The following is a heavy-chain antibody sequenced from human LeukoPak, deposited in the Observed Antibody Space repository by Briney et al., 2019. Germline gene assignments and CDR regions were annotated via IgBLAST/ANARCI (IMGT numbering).Heavy chain of an antibody. CDR3: ARARVTMVRGVIITLLAFDY. CDR2: INAGNGNT. Sequence: ASVKVSCKASGYTFTSYAMHWVRQAPGQRLEWMGWINAGNGNTKYSQKFQGRVTITRDTSASTAYMELSSLRSEDTAVYYCARARVTMVRGVIITLLAFDYWGQGTLVTVSS. CDR1: GYTFTSYA. V-gene: IGHV1-3*01. D-gene: IGHD3-10*01. J-gene: IGHJ4*02.